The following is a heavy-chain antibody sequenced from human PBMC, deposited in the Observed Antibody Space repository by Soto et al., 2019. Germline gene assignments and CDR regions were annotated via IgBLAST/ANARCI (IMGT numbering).Heavy chain of an antibody. CDR3: ARAIKRWEVHYYFDH. CDR1: GSTFNNFA. Sequence: QVVLLQSGAEVKEPGSSVRVSCEVSGSTFNNFAFSWVRQAPGHGPEWMGGIVVISNTADYSQSFQDRATITADTSTNTLYMELGSLTFEDTAVYYCARAIKRWEVHYYFDHWGQGTLVTVSS. D-gene: IGHD1-26*01. J-gene: IGHJ4*02. V-gene: IGHV1-69*06. CDR2: IVVISNTA.